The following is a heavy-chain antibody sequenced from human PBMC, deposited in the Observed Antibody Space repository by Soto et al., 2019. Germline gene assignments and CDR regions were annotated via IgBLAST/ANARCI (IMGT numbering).Heavy chain of an antibody. D-gene: IGHD1-1*01. CDR2: INHSGST. V-gene: IGHV4-34*01. CDR1: GGSFSGYY. Sequence: SETLSLTCAVYGGSFSGYYWTWIRQPPGRGLEWIGEINHSGSTNYNPSLKSRVTISVDTSKNQFSLKLSSVTAADTAVYYCARGLWELESGDWFDPWGQGTLVT. CDR3: ARGLWELESGDWFDP. J-gene: IGHJ5*02.